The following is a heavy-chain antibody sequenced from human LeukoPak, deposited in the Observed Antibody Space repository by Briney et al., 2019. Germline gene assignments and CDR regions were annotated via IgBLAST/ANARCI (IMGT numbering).Heavy chain of an antibody. V-gene: IGHV3-30*02. J-gene: IGHJ5*02. CDR2: IRYDGSNK. D-gene: IGHD3-9*01. CDR1: GFTFSSYG. CDR3: AKDRDVLRYFDWLSQSPNWFDP. Sequence: GGSLRLSCEASGFTFSSYGMHWVRQAPGKGLEWVAFIRYDGSNKYYADSVKGRVTISRDNSKNTLYLQMNSLRAEDTAVYYCAKDRDVLRYFDWLSQSPNWFDPWGQGTLVTVSS.